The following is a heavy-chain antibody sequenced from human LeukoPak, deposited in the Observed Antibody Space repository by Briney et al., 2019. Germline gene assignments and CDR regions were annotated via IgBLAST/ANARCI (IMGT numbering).Heavy chain of an antibody. J-gene: IGHJ4*02. CDR2: INPGSTTI. D-gene: IGHD1-1*01. Sequence: PGGTLGLSCAASGFTLISHGMIWVRQAPGKGLEELSYINPGSTTINSAESVKHRFTTSKNNDKNSLFRQMNSLRAEDTAVYYCAGVRGPAVTTMYFDYWGQGALVTVSS. CDR3: AGVRGPAVTTMYFDY. V-gene: IGHV3-48*04. CDR1: GFTLISHG.